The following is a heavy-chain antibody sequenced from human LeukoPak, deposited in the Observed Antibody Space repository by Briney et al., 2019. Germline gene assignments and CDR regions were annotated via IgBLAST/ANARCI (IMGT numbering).Heavy chain of an antibody. CDR3: ATHGYNWYYFDS. CDR1: GGSISSGNYY. D-gene: IGHD5-24*01. J-gene: IGHJ4*02. V-gene: IGHV4-61*02. Sequence: SETLSLTXTVSGGSISSGNYYWSWIRQPAGKGLEYIGRIYTSGSTNYNPSLKSRVAISVDTSKNQFSLKLSSVTATDTAIYYRATHGYNWYYFDSWGQGTLVTVSS. CDR2: IYTSGST.